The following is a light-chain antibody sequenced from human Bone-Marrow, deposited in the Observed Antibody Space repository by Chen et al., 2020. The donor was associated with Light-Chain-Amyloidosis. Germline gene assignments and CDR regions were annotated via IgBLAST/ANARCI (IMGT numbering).Light chain of an antibody. CDR3: QELKSHDMCN. CDR2: QAS. J-gene: IGKJ2*04. Sequence: DIQMTQSPSTLSASVGDRVTITCRASQNIDTYLAWYQHKPGKAPKLLIYQASSLESGVPLRFSGSGSGTEFTLTISSLQPDDFATYFCQELKSHDMCNFGQGTKLEIK. V-gene: IGKV1-5*03. CDR1: QNIDTY.